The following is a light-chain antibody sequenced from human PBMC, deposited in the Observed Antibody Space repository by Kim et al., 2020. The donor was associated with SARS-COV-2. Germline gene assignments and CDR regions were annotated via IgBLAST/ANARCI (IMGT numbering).Light chain of an antibody. CDR3: QQYNNWPRT. Sequence: VSPGERAPLSCRASQTISSTLAWYQHIRCLAPRLLIYGASTRATGIPVRFSGSGSETEFTLTISSLQSEDFAIYYCQQYNNWPRTFGQGTKVDIK. V-gene: IGKV3-15*01. J-gene: IGKJ1*01. CDR2: GAS. CDR1: QTISST.